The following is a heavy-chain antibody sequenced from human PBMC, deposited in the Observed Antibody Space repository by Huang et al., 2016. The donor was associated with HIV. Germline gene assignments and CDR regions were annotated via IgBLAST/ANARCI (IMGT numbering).Heavy chain of an antibody. Sequence: QVQLQESGPGLVKPSETLSLTCTVSGGSVTSDTYNWNWIRQPPGKGLEGIGYVYHSGTTNSNPSLKSRVSISIDTSTNQFSLKLSSVTAADTAVYYCARGRYYYEASGFDFDYWGQGTLLTVSS. CDR2: VYHSGTT. V-gene: IGHV4-61*01. CDR3: ARGRYYYEASGFDFDY. D-gene: IGHD3-22*01. J-gene: IGHJ4*02. CDR1: GGSVTSDTYN.